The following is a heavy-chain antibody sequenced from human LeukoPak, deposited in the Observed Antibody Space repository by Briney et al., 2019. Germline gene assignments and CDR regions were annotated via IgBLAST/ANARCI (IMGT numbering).Heavy chain of an antibody. Sequence: PSETLSLTCAVYGGSFSGYYWSWIRQPPGKGLEWIGEINHSGSTNYNPSLKSRVTISVDTSKNQFSLKLSSVTAADTAVYYCARVQTTVTTFRWFDPWGQGTLVTVSS. V-gene: IGHV4-34*01. CDR1: GGSFSGYY. CDR3: ARVQTTVTTFRWFDP. CDR2: INHSGST. D-gene: IGHD4-17*01. J-gene: IGHJ5*02.